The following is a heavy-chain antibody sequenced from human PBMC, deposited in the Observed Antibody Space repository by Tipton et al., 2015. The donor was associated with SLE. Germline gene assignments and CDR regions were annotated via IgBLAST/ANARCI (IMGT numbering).Heavy chain of an antibody. V-gene: IGHV4-59*11. D-gene: IGHD2-15*01. CDR1: GGSISSHY. J-gene: IGHJ5*02. Sequence: TLSLTCTVSGGSISSHYWSRIRQPPGKGLEWLGFIYYSGSTHYNPSLTSRVTISEETYKNQFSLKLRSVTAADTAVYYCAGGRPDCSGGSCYPRWFDPWGQGTLVIVSS. CDR2: IYYSGST. CDR3: AGGRPDCSGGSCYPRWFDP.